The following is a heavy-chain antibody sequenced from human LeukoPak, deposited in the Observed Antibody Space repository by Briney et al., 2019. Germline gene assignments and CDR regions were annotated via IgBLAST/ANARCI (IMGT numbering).Heavy chain of an antibody. D-gene: IGHD3-22*01. V-gene: IGHV5-51*01. CDR2: IYPGDSDT. CDR3: ARPYYYDSSGYYFDY. Sequence: GESLKISCKGSGYSFTSYWIGWVRQIPGKGLEWMGIIYPGDSDTRYSPSFQGQVTISADKSISTAYLQWSSLKASDTAMYYCARPYYYDSSGYYFDYWGQGTLVTVSS. CDR1: GYSFTSYW. J-gene: IGHJ4*02.